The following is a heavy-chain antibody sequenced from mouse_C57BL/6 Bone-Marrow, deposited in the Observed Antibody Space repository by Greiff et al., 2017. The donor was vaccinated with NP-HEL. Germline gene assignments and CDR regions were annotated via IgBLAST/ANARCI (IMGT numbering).Heavy chain of an antibody. CDR1: GYTFTSYW. CDR3: ARDDYEYYFDY. Sequence: QVQLQQPGAELVKPGASVKVSCKASGYTFTSYWMHWVKQRPGQGLEWIGRIHPSDSYTNYNQKFKGKSTLTVDKSSSTAYMQLSSLTSEDSAVYYCARDDYEYYFDYWGQGTTLTVSS. D-gene: IGHD2-4*01. CDR2: IHPSDSYT. J-gene: IGHJ2*01. V-gene: IGHV1-74*01.